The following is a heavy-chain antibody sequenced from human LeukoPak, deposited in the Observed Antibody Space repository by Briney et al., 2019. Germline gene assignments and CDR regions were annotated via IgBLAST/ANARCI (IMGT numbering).Heavy chain of an antibody. CDR3: ANSYYDFWSGYLPFDY. D-gene: IGHD3-3*01. Sequence: PGGSLRLSCAASGFSFSSYGMHWVRQAPGKGLEWVALISYDGSNKYYADSVKGRFTISRDNSKNTVYLQMNSLRAEDTAVYYCANSYYDFWSGYLPFDYWGQGTLVTVSS. J-gene: IGHJ4*02. V-gene: IGHV3-30*18. CDR1: GFSFSSYG. CDR2: ISYDGSNK.